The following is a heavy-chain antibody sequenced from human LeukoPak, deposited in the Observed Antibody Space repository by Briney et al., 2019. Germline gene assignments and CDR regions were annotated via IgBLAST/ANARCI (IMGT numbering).Heavy chain of an antibody. J-gene: IGHJ4*02. D-gene: IGHD6-13*01. V-gene: IGHV3-9*01. Sequence: GGSLRLSCAASGLTFSSSAMHWVRQAPGKGLEWVSGISWNSGSIGYADSVKGRFTISRDNAKNSLYLQMNSLRAEDTALYYCAKDRTYSTNYYFDYWGQGTLVTVSS. CDR2: ISWNSGSI. CDR1: GLTFSSSA. CDR3: AKDRTYSTNYYFDY.